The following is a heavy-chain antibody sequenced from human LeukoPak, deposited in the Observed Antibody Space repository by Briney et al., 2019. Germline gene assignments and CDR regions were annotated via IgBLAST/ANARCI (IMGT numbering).Heavy chain of an antibody. CDR1: GFSFSTYT. D-gene: IGHD4-11*01. J-gene: IGHJ5*02. V-gene: IGHV3-21*01. CDR2: IGYTSSDK. Sequence: KPGGSLRLSCAASGFSFSTYTMNWARQAPGKGLEWVSSIGYTSSDKYYVESVKGRFTISRDDAENSLYLQMNSLRADDTAMYYCVKGDYRESWGQGTRVTVSS. CDR3: VKGDYRES.